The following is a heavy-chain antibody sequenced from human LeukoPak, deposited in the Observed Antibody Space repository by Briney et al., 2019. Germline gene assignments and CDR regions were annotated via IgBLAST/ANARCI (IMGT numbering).Heavy chain of an antibody. D-gene: IGHD2-15*01. CDR2: ISPNSDYI. Sequence: PGGSLRLSCAASGFTFSNYAMSWVRQAPGKGLEWLSSISPNSDYIYYRYSLKGRVTVSRDNAKNSLYLQMNSLSAEDTAVYYCARDGGATLQRRFFFDYWGQGTLVTVSS. J-gene: IGHJ4*02. V-gene: IGHV3-21*01. CDR1: GFTFSNYA. CDR3: ARDGGATLQRRFFFDY.